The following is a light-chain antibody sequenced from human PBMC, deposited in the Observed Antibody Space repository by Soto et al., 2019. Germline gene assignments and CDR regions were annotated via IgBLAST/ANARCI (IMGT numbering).Light chain of an antibody. J-gene: IGKJ5*01. CDR2: GAS. Sequence: EIVLTQSPDTLSVSPGERATLSCMASQSVSSNLAWYQQKPGQAPRLLIYGASTRATGIPARFSGSGSGTEFTLTISSLQPEDFAVYYCQQYNNWPPITFGQGTRLEI. CDR3: QQYNNWPPIT. CDR1: QSVSSN. V-gene: IGKV3-15*01.